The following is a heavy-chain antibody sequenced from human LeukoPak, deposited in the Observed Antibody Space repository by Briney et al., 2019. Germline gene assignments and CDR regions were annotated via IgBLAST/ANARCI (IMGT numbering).Heavy chain of an antibody. CDR2: INSVGSST. D-gene: IGHD3-9*01. CDR1: RVTFSNYW. CDR3: TTDFPSYDILTGYEDAFDI. J-gene: IGHJ3*02. Sequence: GGSLRLSCAASRVTFSNYWMHWVRQAPGKGLVWVSRINSVGSSTSYADSVRGRFTISRDNARNTLYLQMNSLKTEDTAVYYCTTDFPSYDILTGYEDAFDIWGQGTMVTVSS. V-gene: IGHV3-74*01.